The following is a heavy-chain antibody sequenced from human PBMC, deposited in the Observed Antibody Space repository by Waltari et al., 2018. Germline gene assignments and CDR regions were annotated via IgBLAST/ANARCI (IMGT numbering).Heavy chain of an antibody. CDR2: IYSSGFP. Sequence: QVQLQESGPGRVKPSDTLSLTCTASGASIVNDYWNWIRQPAGKGLGWIGRIYSSGFPNYNPSLESRVTMSVDTSKNQLSLEVRSVTAADTAVYYCARDLSEGWFGDQSPLGYWGQGTVVTVSA. CDR3: ARDLSEGWFGDQSPLGY. V-gene: IGHV4-4*07. J-gene: IGHJ4*02. CDR1: GASIVNDY. D-gene: IGHD3-10*01.